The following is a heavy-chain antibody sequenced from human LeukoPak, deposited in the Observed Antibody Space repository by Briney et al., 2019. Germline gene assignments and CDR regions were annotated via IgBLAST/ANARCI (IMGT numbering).Heavy chain of an antibody. J-gene: IGHJ4*02. D-gene: IGHD1-26*01. Sequence: PSETLSLTCAVYGGSFSAYYWSWIRQPPGKGLEWIGEIYHSGNTNYNPSLKSRVTISVDTSKNQFSLKLSSVTAADTAVYYCARVGEGHFDYWGQGTLVTVSS. CDR1: GGSFSAYY. CDR2: IYHSGNT. V-gene: IGHV4-34*01. CDR3: ARVGEGHFDY.